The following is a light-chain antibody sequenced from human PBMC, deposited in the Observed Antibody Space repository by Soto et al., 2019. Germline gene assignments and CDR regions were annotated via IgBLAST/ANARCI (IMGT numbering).Light chain of an antibody. Sequence: EIVMTQSPASLSVSPGDGATLSCRASQSVASNVAWYQQKPGQGPRLLIHGASTRAVGVPARFSGSGSGTDFTLTINSLQSEDFAVYDCQHYNTWPPQYTFGRGTRLQIK. CDR3: QHYNTWPPQYT. CDR1: QSVASN. J-gene: IGKJ2*01. CDR2: GAS. V-gene: IGKV3-15*01.